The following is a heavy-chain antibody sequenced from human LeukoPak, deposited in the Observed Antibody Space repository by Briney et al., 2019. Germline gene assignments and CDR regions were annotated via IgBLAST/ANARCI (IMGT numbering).Heavy chain of an antibody. CDR3: ARELVTSSY. J-gene: IGHJ4*02. D-gene: IGHD4-23*01. CDR2: ISSSSFI. V-gene: IGHV3-69-1*01. CDR1: GFTFTAFT. Sequence: GGSLRLSCAASGFTFTAFTINWVRQAPGKGLEWVSSISSSSFIYFADSLKGRFTISRDNAKDSLYLQMNSLRAEDTAVYYCARELVTSSYWGQGTLVTVSS.